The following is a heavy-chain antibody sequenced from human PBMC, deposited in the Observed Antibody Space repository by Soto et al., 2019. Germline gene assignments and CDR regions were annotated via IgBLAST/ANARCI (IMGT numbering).Heavy chain of an antibody. V-gene: IGHV4-34*01. Sequence: ASETLSLTCAVFGGSFSGYYWNWIRQPPGKGLEWIGEINHSGSTNYYRSLKSRVTISVDTSRNQFSLKLNSVTAADTAVYYCARSRYYDSSGYRALDAFDIWGQGTMVT. CDR1: GGSFSGYY. D-gene: IGHD3-22*01. CDR3: ARSRYYDSSGYRALDAFDI. J-gene: IGHJ3*02. CDR2: INHSGST.